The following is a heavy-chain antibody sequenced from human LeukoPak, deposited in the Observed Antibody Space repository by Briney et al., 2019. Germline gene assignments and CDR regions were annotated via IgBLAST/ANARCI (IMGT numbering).Heavy chain of an antibody. CDR1: GGSISSYY. J-gene: IGHJ4*02. D-gene: IGHD6-19*01. CDR3: ARWYHSGRYFDN. Sequence: PSETLSLTCTVSGGSISSYYWSWIRQPPGEGLEWIGYTSDKDDTYYNPSLKGRFTMSVDTSSNQLSLKVTSATTADTAVYYCARWYHSGRYFDNWGRGTPVTVSS. V-gene: IGHV4-59*01. CDR2: TSDKDDT.